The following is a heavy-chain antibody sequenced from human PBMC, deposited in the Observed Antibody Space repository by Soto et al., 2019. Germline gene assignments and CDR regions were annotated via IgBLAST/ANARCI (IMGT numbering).Heavy chain of an antibody. CDR2: ISGSGDGT. J-gene: IGHJ6*02. V-gene: IGHV3-23*01. D-gene: IGHD2-8*01. CDR3: TKSRRGILMVYGFGGMDV. CDR1: GFTVSSPA. Sequence: GGSLRLSCAASGFTVSSPAMSWVRQAPGKGLEWVASISGSGDGTYYGDSVKGRFTISRDSSSSTLYLEMNNLRGEDTAVYFCTKSRRGILMVYGFGGMDVWGQGTTVTVSS.